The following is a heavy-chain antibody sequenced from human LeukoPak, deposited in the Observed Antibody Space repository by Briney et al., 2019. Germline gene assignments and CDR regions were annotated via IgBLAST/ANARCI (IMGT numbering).Heavy chain of an antibody. J-gene: IGHJ4*02. V-gene: IGHV3-23*01. Sequence: PGGTLRLSCAASGFTFSYYGMSWVRQAPGKGLEWVSSISGSGDATYYADSVKGRFTISRDSSKNTLYLQMNSLRAEDTAVYYCARADDGSGSYYPLHYWGQGTLVTVSS. CDR2: ISGSGDAT. CDR3: ARADDGSGSYYPLHY. D-gene: IGHD3-10*01. CDR1: GFTFSYYG.